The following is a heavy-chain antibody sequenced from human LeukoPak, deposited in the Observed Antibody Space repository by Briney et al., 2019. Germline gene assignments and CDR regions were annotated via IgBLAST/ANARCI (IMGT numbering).Heavy chain of an antibody. J-gene: IGHJ1*01. Sequence: SETLSLTCTVSGGSISSSSYYWGWIRQPPGKGLEWIGSIYYSGSTYYNPSLKSRVTISVDTSKNQFSLKLSSVTAADTAVYYCARGRGAVARAEYFQHWGQGTLVTVSS. D-gene: IGHD6-19*01. V-gene: IGHV4-39*07. CDR3: ARGRGAVARAEYFQH. CDR1: GGSISSSSYY. CDR2: IYYSGST.